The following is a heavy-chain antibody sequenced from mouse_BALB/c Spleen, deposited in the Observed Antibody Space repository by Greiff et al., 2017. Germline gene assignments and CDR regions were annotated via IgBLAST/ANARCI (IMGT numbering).Heavy chain of an antibody. J-gene: IGHJ4*01. CDR2: INPSTGYT. V-gene: IGHV1-7*01. CDR3: ARSGGNYGYYAMDY. CDR1: GSTFTSYW. Sequence: QVQLKEPGAELAKPGASVKMPCKASGSTFTSYWLHWVKQRPGQGLEWIGYINPSTGYTEYNQKFKDKATLTADKSSSTAYMQLSSLTSEDSAVYYCARSGGNYGYYAMDYWGQGTSVTVSA. D-gene: IGHD2-1*01.